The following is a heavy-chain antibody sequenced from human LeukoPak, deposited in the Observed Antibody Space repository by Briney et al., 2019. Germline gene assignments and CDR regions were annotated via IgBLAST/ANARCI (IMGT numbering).Heavy chain of an antibody. CDR3: ARFRSGGWYYFDS. J-gene: IGHJ4*02. V-gene: IGHV4-59*01. Sequence: SETLSLTCTVSGGSISGYYWSWIRQPPGKGLEWIGYIYYSGSTNYNPSLKSRVTISVDTSKNQFSLKLSSVTAEDSAVYFCARFRSGGWYYFDSWGRGTLVTVSS. CDR1: GGSISGYY. CDR2: IYYSGST. D-gene: IGHD6-19*01.